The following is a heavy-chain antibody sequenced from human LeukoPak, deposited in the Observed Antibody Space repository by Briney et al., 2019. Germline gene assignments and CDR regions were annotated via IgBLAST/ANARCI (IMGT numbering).Heavy chain of an antibody. D-gene: IGHD4/OR15-4a*01. CDR2: IYSDNT. Sequence: GGSLSLSVTVLGFTFSSNSMTWVRQAPGKGGEWVSFIYSDNTHYSDSVKGRFTISRDNSKNTLYLQMNSLRAEDTAVYYCARRAGAYSHPYDYWGQGTLVTVSS. J-gene: IGHJ4*02. V-gene: IGHV3-53*01. CDR3: ARRAGAYSHPYDY. CDR1: GFTFSSNS.